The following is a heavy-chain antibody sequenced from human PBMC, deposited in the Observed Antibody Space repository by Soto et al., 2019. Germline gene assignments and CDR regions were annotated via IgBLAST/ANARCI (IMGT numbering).Heavy chain of an antibody. CDR2: ISHDGSNK. V-gene: IGHV3-30*18. J-gene: IGHJ6*02. CDR1: GFTFSSYG. D-gene: IGHD6-13*01. CDR3: AKAKYSSSWYLYGMDV. Sequence: QVQLVESGGGVVQPGRSLRLSCAASGFTFSSYGMHWVRQAPGKGLEWVAVISHDGSNKYYADSVKGRFTISRDNSKNTLYLQMNSLRAEDTAVYYCAKAKYSSSWYLYGMDVWGQGTTVTVSS.